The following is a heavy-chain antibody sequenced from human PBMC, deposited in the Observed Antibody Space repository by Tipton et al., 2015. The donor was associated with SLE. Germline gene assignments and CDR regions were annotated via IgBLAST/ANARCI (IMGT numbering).Heavy chain of an antibody. J-gene: IGHJ6*02. D-gene: IGHD3-3*01. CDR1: GYTFTSYG. V-gene: IGHV1-18*01. CDR3: AMRVVSLYYYGMDV. CDR2: ISAYNGNT. Sequence: QLVQSGPEVMKPGASVKVSCKASGYTFTSYGISWVRQAPGQGLEWMGWISAYNGNTNYAQKLQGRVTMTTDTSTSTAYMELRSLRSDDTAVYYCAMRVVSLYYYGMDVWGQGTTVTVSS.